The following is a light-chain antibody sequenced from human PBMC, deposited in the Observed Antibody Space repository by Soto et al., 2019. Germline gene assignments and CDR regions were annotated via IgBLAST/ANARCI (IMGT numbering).Light chain of an antibody. CDR1: TSDVGGYNL. V-gene: IGLV2-23*01. CDR2: EGT. J-gene: IGLJ1*01. Sequence: QSALTQPASVSGSPGQSITISCSGTTSDVGGYNLVSWYQQHTAKAPKLLIYEGTQRPSGVSSRFSGSKSGNTASLTISGLQAEDEADYYCCSYASSSPYVFGTGTRSPS. CDR3: CSYASSSPYV.